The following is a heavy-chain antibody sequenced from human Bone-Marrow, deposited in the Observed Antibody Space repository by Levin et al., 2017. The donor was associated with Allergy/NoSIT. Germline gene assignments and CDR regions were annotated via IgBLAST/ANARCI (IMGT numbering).Heavy chain of an antibody. CDR3: ARGEWVSSSWYREGWFDP. J-gene: IGHJ5*02. Sequence: PSETLSLTCAVYGGSFSGYYWSWIRQPPGKGLEWIGEINHSGSTNYNPSLKSRVTISVDTSKNQFSLKLSSVTAADTAVYYCARGEWVSSSWYREGWFDPWGQGTLVTVSS. D-gene: IGHD6-13*01. CDR2: INHSGST. CDR1: GGSFSGYY. V-gene: IGHV4-34*01.